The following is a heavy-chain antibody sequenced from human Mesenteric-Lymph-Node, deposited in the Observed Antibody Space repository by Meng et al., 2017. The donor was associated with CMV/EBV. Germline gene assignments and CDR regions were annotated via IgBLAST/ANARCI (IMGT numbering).Heavy chain of an antibody. V-gene: IGHV3-7*03. Sequence: GESLKISCAASGFTFSSYWMSWVRQAPGKGLEWVANIKQDGSEKYYVDSVKGRFTISRDNAKNSLYLQMNSLKAEDTAVYHCAREAGIDARRLNFYGVDVWGQGTTVTVSS. CDR1: GFTFSSYW. CDR2: IKQDGSEK. D-gene: IGHD6-6*01. CDR3: AREAGIDARRLNFYGVDV. J-gene: IGHJ6*02.